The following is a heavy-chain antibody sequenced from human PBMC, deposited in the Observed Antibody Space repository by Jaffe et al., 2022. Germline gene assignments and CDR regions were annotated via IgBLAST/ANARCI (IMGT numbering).Heavy chain of an antibody. CDR3: ARDGYYYGSGSYYNSNYFDY. V-gene: IGHV3-48*03. CDR2: ISSSGSTI. Sequence: EVQLVESGGGLVQPGGSLRLSCAASGFTFSSYEMNWVRQAPGKGLEWVSYISSSGSTIYYADSVKGRFTISRDNAKNSLYLQMNSLRAEDTAVYYCARDGYYYGSGSYYNSNYFDYWGQGTLVTVSS. D-gene: IGHD3-10*01. CDR1: GFTFSSYE. J-gene: IGHJ4*02.